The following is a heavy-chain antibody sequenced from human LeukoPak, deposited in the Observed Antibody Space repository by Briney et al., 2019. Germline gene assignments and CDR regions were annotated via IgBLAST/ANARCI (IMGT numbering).Heavy chain of an antibody. V-gene: IGHV3-48*03. CDR3: ARVLLYIYYFDY. Sequence: GGSLRLSCAASGFTFSSYEMNWVRQAPGKGLEWVSDISSSGDTKYYADSVKGRFTISRDNAKNSLYLQMNSLRAEDTAVYYCARVLLYIYYFDYWGQGTLVTVSS. D-gene: IGHD4-11*01. CDR2: ISSSGDTK. CDR1: GFTFSSYE. J-gene: IGHJ4*02.